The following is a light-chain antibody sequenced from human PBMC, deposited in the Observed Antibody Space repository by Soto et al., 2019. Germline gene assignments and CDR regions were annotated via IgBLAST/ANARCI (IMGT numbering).Light chain of an antibody. V-gene: IGKV1-12*01. CDR1: QSISNW. Sequence: DIPMTQSPSSVSAPVGDIVTITCRATQSISNWVAWYQQKPGKAPKLLIYAASTLESGVPSRFSGSGFGTDFTFTISSLQPEDSATYYCQQANSFPQTFGQGTKVEIQ. CDR2: AAS. CDR3: QQANSFPQT. J-gene: IGKJ1*01.